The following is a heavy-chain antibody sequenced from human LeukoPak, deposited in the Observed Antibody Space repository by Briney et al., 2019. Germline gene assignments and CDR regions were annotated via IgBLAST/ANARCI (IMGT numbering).Heavy chain of an antibody. Sequence: PGGSLRLSSAASGFTFSSYAMSWVRQAPGKGLEWVSAISGSGGSTYYADSVKGRFTISRDNSKNTLYLQMNSLRAEDTAVYYCAKDQDSYGRTWFDPWGQGTLVTVPS. V-gene: IGHV3-23*01. CDR2: ISGSGGST. J-gene: IGHJ5*02. CDR3: AKDQDSYGRTWFDP. D-gene: IGHD5-18*01. CDR1: GFTFSSYA.